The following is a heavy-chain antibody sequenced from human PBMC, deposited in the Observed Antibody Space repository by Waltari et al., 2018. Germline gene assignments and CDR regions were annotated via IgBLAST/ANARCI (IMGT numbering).Heavy chain of an antibody. V-gene: IGHV3-30*01. D-gene: IGHD3-10*01. J-gene: IGHJ4*02. CDR3: ARGGLEWFGELFDY. Sequence: QVQLVESGGGVVHPGGSLRLSCAASGFPFSTYAVHWVRQAPGKGLEWVAVISYDGSIKYNADSVEGRFTISRDNARNTISLQMNSLTTEDTAVYYCARGGLEWFGELFDYWGQGTLVTVSS. CDR1: GFPFSTYA. CDR2: ISYDGSIK.